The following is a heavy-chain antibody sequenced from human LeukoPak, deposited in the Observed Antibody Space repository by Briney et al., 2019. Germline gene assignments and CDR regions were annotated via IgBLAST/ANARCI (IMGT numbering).Heavy chain of an antibody. CDR2: ISAYNGNT. Sequence: ASVKVSCKASGYTFTGYYMHWVRQAPGQGLEWMGWISAYNGNTNYAQKLQGRVTMTTDTSTSTAYMELRSLRSDDTAVYYCARVYDFWSGYHDAFDIWGQGTMVTVSS. CDR3: ARVYDFWSGYHDAFDI. D-gene: IGHD3-3*01. J-gene: IGHJ3*02. CDR1: GYTFTGYY. V-gene: IGHV1-18*04.